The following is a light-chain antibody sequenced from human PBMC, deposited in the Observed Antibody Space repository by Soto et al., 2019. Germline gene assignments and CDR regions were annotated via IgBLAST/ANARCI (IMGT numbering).Light chain of an antibody. CDR2: KTS. V-gene: IGKV1-5*03. CDR3: QYYNNYCWT. J-gene: IGKJ1*01. CDR1: QSISSW. Sequence: IPLTQSPSTLSAPVGDRVTITCRASQSISSWLAWYQQKPGKAPKFLIYKTSNLESGVPSRFSGSGSGTEFTLTISSLQPDDFATYYCQYYNNYCWTFGQGTKVEIK.